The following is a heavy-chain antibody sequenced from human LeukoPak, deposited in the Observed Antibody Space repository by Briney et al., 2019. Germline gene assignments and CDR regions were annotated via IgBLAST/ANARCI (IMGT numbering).Heavy chain of an antibody. CDR1: GFTFSDYY. D-gene: IGHD3-10*01. V-gene: IGHV3-11*01. CDR2: ISSSGSTI. Sequence: GGSLRLSCAASGFTFSDYYMSWIRQAPGKGLEWVSYISSSGSTIYYADSVKGRFTISRDNAKNSLYLQMNSLRAEDTAVYYCARVQYKITMVRGVLDYWGQGTLVTVSS. J-gene: IGHJ4*02. CDR3: ARVQYKITMVRGVLDY.